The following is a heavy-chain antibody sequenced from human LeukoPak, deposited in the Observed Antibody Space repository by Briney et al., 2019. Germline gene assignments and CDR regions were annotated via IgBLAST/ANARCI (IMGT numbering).Heavy chain of an antibody. CDR3: ARAGGIAAKPRYDY. J-gene: IGHJ4*02. Sequence: GGSLRLSCAASGFTFSSYSMNWVRQAPGKGLEWVSSISSSSSYIYYADSVKGRFTISRDNAKNSLYLQMNSLRAEDTAVYYCARAGGIAAKPRYDYWGRGTLVTVSS. CDR1: GFTFSSYS. CDR2: ISSSSSYI. V-gene: IGHV3-21*01. D-gene: IGHD6-13*01.